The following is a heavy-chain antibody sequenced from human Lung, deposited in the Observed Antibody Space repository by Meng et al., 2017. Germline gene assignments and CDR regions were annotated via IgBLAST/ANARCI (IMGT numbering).Heavy chain of an antibody. CDR2: INPKSGDT. Sequence: QWVQAGAEGKKPGASVKASCKASGYTFPDYWLHWVRRAPGQGLEWMGRINPKSGDTHYAQRFQGRVTMTGDTSISTAYMELSGLRSDDTAMYYCARDEDISAAGKLFGDYWGQGTLVTVSS. CDR1: GYTFPDYW. D-gene: IGHD6-13*01. J-gene: IGHJ4*02. V-gene: IGHV1-2*06. CDR3: ARDEDISAAGKLFGDY.